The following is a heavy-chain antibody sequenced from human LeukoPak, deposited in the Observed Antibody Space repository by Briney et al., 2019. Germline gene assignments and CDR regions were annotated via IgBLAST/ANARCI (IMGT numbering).Heavy chain of an antibody. CDR1: GFSFGDYA. V-gene: IGHV3-21*01. J-gene: IGHJ4*02. CDR3: ARGSGVQVWSSLDY. CDR2: ISSSGSYI. Sequence: GRSLRLSCTASGFSFGDYAMSWVRQAPGKGLAWVSSISSSGSYIYYADSVKGRFTFSRDNAKNSLYLQMNSLRAEDTAVYYCARGSGVQVWSSLDYWGQGTLVTVSS. D-gene: IGHD5-18*01.